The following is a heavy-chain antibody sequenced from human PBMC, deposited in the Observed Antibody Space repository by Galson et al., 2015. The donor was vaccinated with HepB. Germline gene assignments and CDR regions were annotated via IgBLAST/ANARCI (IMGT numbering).Heavy chain of an antibody. J-gene: IGHJ5*02. CDR2: IIPILGIA. D-gene: IGHD3-10*01. V-gene: IGHV1-69*02. CDR1: GVTFSSYT. Sequence: SVKVSCKASGVTFSSYTVSWVRQAPGQGLECMGRIIPILGIANYAQKFQGRVTITADKSTNTAYMELSSLRSEDTAVYYCASSRAVRGVIDASFDHWGQGTLVSVSS. CDR3: ASSRAVRGVIDASFDH.